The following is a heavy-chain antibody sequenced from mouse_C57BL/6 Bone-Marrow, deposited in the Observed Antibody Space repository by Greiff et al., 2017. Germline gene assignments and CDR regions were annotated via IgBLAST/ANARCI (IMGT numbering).Heavy chain of an antibody. CDR3: ARDRGGNYSYYFDY. D-gene: IGHD2-1*01. V-gene: IGHV5-16*01. CDR2: INYDGSST. CDR1: GFTFSDYY. J-gene: IGHJ2*01. Sequence: DVKLVESEGGLVQPGSSMKLSCTASGFTFSDYYMAWVRQVPEKGLEWVANINYDGSSTYYLDSLKSRFIISRDNAKNILYLQMSSLKSEDTATYYCARDRGGNYSYYFDYWGQGTTLTVSS.